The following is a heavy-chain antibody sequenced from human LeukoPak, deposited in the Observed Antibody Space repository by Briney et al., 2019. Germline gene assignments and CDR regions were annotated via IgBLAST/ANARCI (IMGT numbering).Heavy chain of an antibody. CDR1: GDTFTSYY. Sequence: GASVKVSCKASGDTFTSYYMHWVRQAPGQGLEWMGVINPSGGSTSYAQKFQGRVTMTRDTSTSTVYMELSSLRSEDTAVYYCARSRNIVPFMDVWGQGTTVTVSS. CDR3: ARSRNIVPFMDV. CDR2: INPSGGST. V-gene: IGHV1-46*01. J-gene: IGHJ6*02. D-gene: IGHD2/OR15-2a*01.